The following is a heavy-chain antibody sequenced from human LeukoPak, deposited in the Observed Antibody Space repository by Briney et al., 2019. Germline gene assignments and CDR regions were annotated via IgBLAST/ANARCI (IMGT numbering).Heavy chain of an antibody. CDR2: IYPGDSDT. D-gene: IGHD3-3*01. CDR1: GYTFSSYW. J-gene: IGHJ4*02. CDR3: ARQNDFRIDY. Sequence: GESLRISCKGSGYTFSSYWIGWVRQMPGKGLEWMGIIYPGDSDTRYSPSLQGQVTISVDTSIGTAYLQWSSLKASDTAIYYCARQNDFRIDYWGQGTLVTVSS. V-gene: IGHV5-51*01.